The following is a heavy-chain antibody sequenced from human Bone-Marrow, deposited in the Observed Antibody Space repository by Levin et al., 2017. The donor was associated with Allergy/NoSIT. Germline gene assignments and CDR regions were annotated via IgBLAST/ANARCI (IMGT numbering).Heavy chain of an antibody. J-gene: IGHJ6*02. V-gene: IGHV3-30*18. Sequence: PGESLKISCEGSGFSFSSSGMHWVRQAPGKGLEWVASISYDEYKKFYADSVKGRFSISRDNSKKTLYLQMNSLIREDTAVYYCAKDLGTDYYFYPLDVWGQGTTVTVSS. CDR3: AKDLGTDYYFYPLDV. D-gene: IGHD1-1*01. CDR2: ISYDEYKK. CDR1: GFSFSSSG.